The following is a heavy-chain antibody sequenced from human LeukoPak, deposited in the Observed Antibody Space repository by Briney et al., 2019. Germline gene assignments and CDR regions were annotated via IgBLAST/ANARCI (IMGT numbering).Heavy chain of an antibody. Sequence: GGSLRLSCAASGFTFSNYGMNWVRQAPGKGLEWVSGISGSGGTTYYADSVKGRFTISRDNSKNSMSLQVSSLRAEDTAVYYCAKTNGYYSDWGQGTLVTVSS. CDR1: GFTFSNYG. J-gene: IGHJ4*02. D-gene: IGHD3-22*01. V-gene: IGHV3-23*01. CDR2: ISGSGGTT. CDR3: AKTNGYYSD.